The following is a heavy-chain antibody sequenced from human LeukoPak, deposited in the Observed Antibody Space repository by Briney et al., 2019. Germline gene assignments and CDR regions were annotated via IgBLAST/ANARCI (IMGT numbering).Heavy chain of an antibody. J-gene: IGHJ2*01. CDR2: ISGSGSSI. CDR1: GFTFTTYE. D-gene: IGHD3-10*02. Sequence: GGSLRLSCAASGFTFTTYEMNWVRQAPGKGLEWVAYISGSGSSIYYADSVEGRFTISRDNAKHSLYLQMNSLRAEDTAVYYCARDDVLSLGISFDLWGRGTLVTVSS. V-gene: IGHV3-48*03. CDR3: ARDDVLSLGISFDL.